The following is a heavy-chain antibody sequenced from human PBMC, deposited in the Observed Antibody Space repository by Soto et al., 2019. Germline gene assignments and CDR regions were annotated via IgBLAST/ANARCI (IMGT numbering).Heavy chain of an antibody. Sequence: VGSLRLSCAASGFSFSSYALNWVRQAPGKGLEWVSTISGRGGRAYYADSVKGRFTISRDNSKNALYLQLDSLRAEDTAVYYCAKDRSQGAVAGTSDFDYWGQGTLVTVSS. J-gene: IGHJ4*02. CDR3: AKDRSQGAVAGTSDFDY. CDR2: ISGRGGRA. CDR1: GFSFSSYA. V-gene: IGHV3-23*01. D-gene: IGHD6-19*01.